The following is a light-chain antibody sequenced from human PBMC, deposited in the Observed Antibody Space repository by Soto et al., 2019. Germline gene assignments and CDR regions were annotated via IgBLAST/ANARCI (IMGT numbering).Light chain of an antibody. V-gene: IGLV2-18*01. J-gene: IGLJ1*01. CDR1: SSDVGSYNR. CDR3: AAWDDSLSGYV. CDR2: EVT. Sequence: QSVLTQPPSVSGSPGQSVTIPCTGTSSDVGSYNRVSWYQQPPGTAPKLMIYEVTNRPSGVPDRFSGSKSGNTASLTISGLQAEDEADYYCAAWDDSLSGYVFGTGTKVTVL.